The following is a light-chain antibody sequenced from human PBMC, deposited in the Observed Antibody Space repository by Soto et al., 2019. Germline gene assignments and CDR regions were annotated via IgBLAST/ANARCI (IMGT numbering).Light chain of an antibody. V-gene: IGLV2-18*02. J-gene: IGLJ1*01. CDR2: EVT. CDR3: SSYTSSSTYV. Sequence: QSALTQPPSVSGSPGQSVTISCTGTSSDVGKYDRVSWYQQPPGTAPKLIIYEVTNRPSGVSNRFSGSKSGNTASLTISGLQAEDEADCYCSSYTSSSTYVFGTGTKVTVL. CDR1: SSDVGKYDR.